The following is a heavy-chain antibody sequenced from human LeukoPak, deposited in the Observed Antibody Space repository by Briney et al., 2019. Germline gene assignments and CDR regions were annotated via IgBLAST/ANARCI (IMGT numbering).Heavy chain of an antibody. CDR2: ISSSGSTI. J-gene: IGHJ4*02. CDR3: ARPYSSGCYEFDY. V-gene: IGHV3-48*03. Sequence: GGSLRLSCAASGFTFSSYEMNWVRQAPGKGLEWVSYISSSGSTIYYADSVKGRFTISRDNAKNSLYLQMNSLRAEDTAVYYCARPYSSGCYEFDYWGQGTLVTVSS. CDR1: GFTFSSYE. D-gene: IGHD6-19*01.